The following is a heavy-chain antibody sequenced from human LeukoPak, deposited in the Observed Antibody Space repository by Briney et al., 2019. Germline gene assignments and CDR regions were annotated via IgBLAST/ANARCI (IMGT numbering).Heavy chain of an antibody. CDR2: IKYDGSEK. J-gene: IGHJ5*02. Sequence: GGSLRLSCTASGFTFSSYWMSWVRQAPGKGLEWVANIKYDGSEKYYVDSVKGRFTISRDNAKNSLYLQTNSLRAEDTAVYYCAREPLRKRWFDPWGQGTLVTVSS. CDR1: GFTFSSYW. V-gene: IGHV3-7*03. CDR3: AREPLRKRWFDP.